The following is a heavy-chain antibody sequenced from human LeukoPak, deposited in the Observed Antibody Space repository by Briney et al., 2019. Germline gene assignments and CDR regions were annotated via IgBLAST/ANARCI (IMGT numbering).Heavy chain of an antibody. Sequence: GESLKISCKGSGYIFTSYWIGWVRQMPGKGLEWLGIIYPGDSDTRYSPSFQGQVTISADKSISTAYLQWSSLKASDTAMYYCARRDSSGYYYWSNWGQGTLVTVSS. D-gene: IGHD3-22*01. J-gene: IGHJ4*02. CDR3: ARRDSSGYYYWSN. CDR1: GYIFTSYW. CDR2: IYPGDSDT. V-gene: IGHV5-51*01.